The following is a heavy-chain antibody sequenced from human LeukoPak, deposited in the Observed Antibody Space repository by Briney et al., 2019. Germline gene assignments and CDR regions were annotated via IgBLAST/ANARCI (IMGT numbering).Heavy chain of an antibody. J-gene: IGHJ4*02. Sequence: PGGSLRLSWAPSGFTFSSYSMNWVRQAPGKGLEWVSYISSSSSTIYYADSVKGRFTISRDNAKNSLYLQMNSLRAEDTAVYYCAGNLHSYGYWGQGTLVTVSS. V-gene: IGHV3-48*01. CDR2: ISSSSSTI. CDR3: AGNLHSYGY. D-gene: IGHD5-18*01. CDR1: GFTFSSYS.